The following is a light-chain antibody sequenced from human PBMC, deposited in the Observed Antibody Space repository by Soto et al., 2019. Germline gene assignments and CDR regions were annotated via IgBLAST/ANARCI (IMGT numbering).Light chain of an antibody. CDR2: GNS. J-gene: IGLJ2*01. V-gene: IGLV1-40*01. CDR3: QSYDSSLRV. CDR1: SSNIGAGYD. Sequence: QSVLTQPPSVSGAPGQRVTISCTGSSSNIGAGYDVHWYQQLPGTAPKLLIYGNSNRPSGVPDRFSGSKSGTSASLAITGLQDEDEADYYCQSYDSSLRVFGGGTKVT.